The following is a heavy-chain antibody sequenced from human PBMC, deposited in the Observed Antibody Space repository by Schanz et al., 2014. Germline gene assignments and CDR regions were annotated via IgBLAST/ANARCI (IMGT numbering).Heavy chain of an antibody. CDR1: TFTFDHYA. CDR2: ITGASDHI. V-gene: IGHV3-23*01. CDR3: AKDLGVDCGDGCFNWYFDL. D-gene: IGHD2-21*02. Sequence: EVQLLESGGGLVQPGGSLRLSCSASTFTFDHYAMTWVRQAPGKGLEWVSGITGASDHIDYAESVKGRFTISRDNAKNSLFLQMNSLRAEDTAVYFCAKDLGVDCGDGCFNWYFDLWGRGTLVTVSS. J-gene: IGHJ2*01.